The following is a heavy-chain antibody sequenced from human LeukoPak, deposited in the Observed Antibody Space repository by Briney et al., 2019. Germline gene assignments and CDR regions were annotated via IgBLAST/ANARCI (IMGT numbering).Heavy chain of an antibody. CDR2: IKRDGSEK. J-gene: IGHJ4*02. CDR3: AREGVSWSLDY. D-gene: IGHD2-15*01. Sequence: GGSLRLSCAASGFTFSNYAMSWVRQAPGKGLEWVANIKRDGSEKYYVDSVKGRFTISRDNAKNSLYLQMNSLRAEDTAVYYCAREGVSWSLDYWGQGTLVTVSS. CDR1: GFTFSNYA. V-gene: IGHV3-7*01.